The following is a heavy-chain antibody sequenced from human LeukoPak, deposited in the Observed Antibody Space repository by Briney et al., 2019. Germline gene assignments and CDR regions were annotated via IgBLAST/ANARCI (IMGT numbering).Heavy chain of an antibody. CDR3: ARVTYCSGGSCYSFDY. V-gene: IGHV4-39*01. Sequence: PSETLSLTCTVSGGSICSSSYYWGWIRQPPGKGLEWIGSIYYSGSTYYNPSLKSRVTISVDTSKNQFSLKLSSVTAADTAVYYCARVTYCSGGSCYSFDYWGQGTLVTVSS. CDR1: GGSICSSSYY. J-gene: IGHJ4*02. CDR2: IYYSGST. D-gene: IGHD2-15*01.